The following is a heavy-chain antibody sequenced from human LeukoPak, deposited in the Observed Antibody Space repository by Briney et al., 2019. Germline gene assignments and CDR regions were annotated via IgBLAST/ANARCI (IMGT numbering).Heavy chain of an antibody. CDR2: INPNSGGT. Sequence: GASVKVSCKASGYTFTGYYMHWVRQAPGQGLDWMGWINPNSGGTNYAQKFQGRVTMTRDTSISTAYMELSRLSSDDTAVYYCARDVRAFTMVRGVIGYWGQGTLVTVSS. CDR1: GYTFTGYY. D-gene: IGHD3-10*01. J-gene: IGHJ4*02. CDR3: ARDVRAFTMVRGVIGY. V-gene: IGHV1-2*02.